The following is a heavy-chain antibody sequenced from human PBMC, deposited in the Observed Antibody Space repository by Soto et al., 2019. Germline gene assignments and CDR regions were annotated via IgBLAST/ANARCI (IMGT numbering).Heavy chain of an antibody. CDR3: AKDDCSSTSCYTPTNWFDP. V-gene: IGHV3-23*01. D-gene: IGHD2-2*02. CDR2: ISGSGGST. J-gene: IGHJ5*02. CDR1: GFTFSSYV. Sequence: PGGSLRLSCAASGFTFSSYVMSWVCQAPGKGLEWVSAISGSGGSTYYADSVKGRFTISRDNSKNTLYLQMNSLRAEDTAVYYCAKDDCSSTSCYTPTNWFDPRGQGTLVTVSS.